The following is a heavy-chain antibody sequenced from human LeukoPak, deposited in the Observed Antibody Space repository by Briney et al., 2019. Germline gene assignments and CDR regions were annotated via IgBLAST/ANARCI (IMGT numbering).Heavy chain of an antibody. Sequence: PSETLSLTCTVSGGSISSYYWSWLRQPPGKGLEWIGYIYYSGSTNYNPSLKSRVTISVDTSKNQFSLKLSSVTAADTAVYYCAREIRYCSGGSCYRRFDIWGQGTMVTVSS. D-gene: IGHD2-15*01. CDR1: GGSISSYY. CDR2: IYYSGST. CDR3: AREIRYCSGGSCYRRFDI. V-gene: IGHV4-59*01. J-gene: IGHJ3*02.